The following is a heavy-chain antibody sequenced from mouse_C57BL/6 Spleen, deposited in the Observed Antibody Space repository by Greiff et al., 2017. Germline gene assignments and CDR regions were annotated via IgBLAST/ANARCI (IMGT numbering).Heavy chain of an antibody. J-gene: IGHJ3*01. CDR2: IHPNSGST. CDR3: ARDGNPDAY. Sequence: QVQLQQPGAELVKPGASVKLSCKASGYTFTSYWMHWVKQRPGQGLEWIGMIHPNSGSTNYNEKFKSKATLTVDKSSSTAYMQLSSLTSEDSAVNYCARDGNPDAYWGQGTLVTVSA. V-gene: IGHV1-64*01. CDR1: GYTFTSYW. D-gene: IGHD2-1*01.